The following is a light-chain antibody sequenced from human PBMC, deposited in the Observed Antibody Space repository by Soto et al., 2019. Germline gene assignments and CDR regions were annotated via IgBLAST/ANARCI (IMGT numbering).Light chain of an antibody. CDR1: QSISSL. CDR3: QHRYNWPLT. V-gene: IGKV3-11*01. CDR2: DAS. Sequence: DIVLTQSPATLSLSPGERATLSCRASQSISSLLAWYQQKPGQAPRPLIYDASNRATGIPARFSGSGSRTDFTLTISSLEPEDFAVYYCQHRYNWPLTFGGGSKVEIK. J-gene: IGKJ4*01.